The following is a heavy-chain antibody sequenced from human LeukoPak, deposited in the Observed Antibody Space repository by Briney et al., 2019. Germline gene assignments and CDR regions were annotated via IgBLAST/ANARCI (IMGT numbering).Heavy chain of an antibody. CDR2: MNPNSGNT. CDR3: ARGNDKTTTGGDY. CDR1: GGTFSSYA. Sequence: GASVKVSCKASGGTFSSYAISWVRQATGQGLEWMGWMNPNSGNTGYAQKFQGRVTITRNTSISTAYMELSSLRSEDTAVYYCARGNDKTTTGGDYWGQGTLVTVSS. V-gene: IGHV1-8*03. D-gene: IGHD4-17*01. J-gene: IGHJ4*02.